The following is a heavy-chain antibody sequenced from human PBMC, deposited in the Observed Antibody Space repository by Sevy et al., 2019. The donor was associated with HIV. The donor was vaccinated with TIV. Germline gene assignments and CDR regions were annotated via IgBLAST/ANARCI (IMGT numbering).Heavy chain of an antibody. CDR2: ISSSSSTI. V-gene: IGHV3-48*02. CDR1: GFTFSSYS. J-gene: IGHJ4*02. Sequence: GGSLRLSCAASGFTFSSYSMNWVRQAPGKGLEWVSYISSSSSTIYYADSVQGRFTISRDNAKNSLYLQMNSLRDEDTAVYYCARDVAAAGSYYFDYWGQGTLVTVSS. CDR3: ARDVAAAGSYYFDY. D-gene: IGHD6-13*01.